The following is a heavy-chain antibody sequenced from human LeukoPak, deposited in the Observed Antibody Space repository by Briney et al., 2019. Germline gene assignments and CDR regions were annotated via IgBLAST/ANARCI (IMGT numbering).Heavy chain of an antibody. CDR3: AKSHGYSYGFDY. CDR1: GFTFSNYN. V-gene: IGHV3-21*01. J-gene: IGHJ4*02. Sequence: GGSLRLSCAASGFTFSNYNMNWVRQAPGKGLEWVSSITSSSTYIYYADSVKGRFTISRDNAKNSLYLQMNSLRAEDTAVYYCAKSHGYSYGFDYWGQGTLVTVSS. CDR2: ITSSSTYI. D-gene: IGHD5-18*01.